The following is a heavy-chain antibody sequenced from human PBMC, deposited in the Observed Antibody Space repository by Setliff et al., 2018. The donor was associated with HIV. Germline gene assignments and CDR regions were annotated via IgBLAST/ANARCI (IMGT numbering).Heavy chain of an antibody. CDR2: IFHSGDT. D-gene: IGHD6-6*01. V-gene: IGHV4-31*03. CDR3: ATRPRIAARPFDY. J-gene: IGHJ4*02. Sequence: SETLSLTCTASGGSISSGYYYWSWIRQHPEKALEWIGYIFHSGDTYYNPSLKSRISMSVDTSKNQFSLELTSLTAADTAVYYCATRPRIAARPFDYWGQGMLVTVSS. CDR1: GGSISSGYYY.